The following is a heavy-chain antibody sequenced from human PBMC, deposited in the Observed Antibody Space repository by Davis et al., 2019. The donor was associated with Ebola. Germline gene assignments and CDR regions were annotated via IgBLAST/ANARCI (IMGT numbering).Heavy chain of an antibody. Sequence: ASVKVSCKASGYTFTSYGISWVRQAPGQGLEWMGWISAYNGNTNYAQKLQGRVTMTTDTSTSTAYMELRSLRSDDTAVYYCARWEAAAGTGAFDIWGQGTMVTVSS. CDR1: GYTFTSYG. V-gene: IGHV1-18*01. CDR3: ARWEAAAGTGAFDI. J-gene: IGHJ3*02. D-gene: IGHD6-13*01. CDR2: ISAYNGNT.